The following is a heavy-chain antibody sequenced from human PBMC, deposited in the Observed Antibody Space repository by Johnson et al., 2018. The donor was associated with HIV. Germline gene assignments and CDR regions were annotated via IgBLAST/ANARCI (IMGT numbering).Heavy chain of an antibody. CDR1: GFSFSDFS. Sequence: QVQLVESGGGVVQPGRSLRLSCAASGFSFSDFSMHWVRQAPGKGLEWVTVITNDGSNKLYADFVKGRFTISRDIFKKAMYLQMNSLRVDDAVIYYCVRGYNWNDFSIWGQGTVVTVS. CDR2: ITNDGSNK. J-gene: IGHJ3*02. V-gene: IGHV3-30*01. D-gene: IGHD1-1*01. CDR3: VRGYNWNDFSI.